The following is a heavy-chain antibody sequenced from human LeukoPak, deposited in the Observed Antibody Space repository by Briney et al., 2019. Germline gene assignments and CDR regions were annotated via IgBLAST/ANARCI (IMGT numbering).Heavy chain of an antibody. Sequence: SVKVSCKASGGTFSSYAISWVRQAPGQGLEWMGGIIPIFGTANYAQKFQGRVTITTDESTSTAYMELSSLRSEVTAVYYCARDIGWGSYHFDYWGQGTLVTVSS. CDR2: IIPIFGTA. V-gene: IGHV1-69*05. J-gene: IGHJ4*02. CDR1: GGTFSSYA. D-gene: IGHD3-16*01. CDR3: ARDIGWGSYHFDY.